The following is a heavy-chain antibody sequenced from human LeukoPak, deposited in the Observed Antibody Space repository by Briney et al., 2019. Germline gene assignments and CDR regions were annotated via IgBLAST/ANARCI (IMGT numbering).Heavy chain of an antibody. CDR1: GGSISSYY. CDR2: IYYSGST. V-gene: IGHV4-59*01. CDR3: ARRVARDGYTD. D-gene: IGHD5-24*01. Sequence: KPSETLSLTCTVSGGSISSYYWSWIRQPPGKGLEWIGYIYYSGSTNYNPSLKSRVTISVDTSKNQFSLKLSSVTAADTAVYYCARRVARDGYTDWGQGTLVTVSS. J-gene: IGHJ4*02.